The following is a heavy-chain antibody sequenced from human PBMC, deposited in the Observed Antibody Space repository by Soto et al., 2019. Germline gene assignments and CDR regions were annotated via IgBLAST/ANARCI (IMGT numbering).Heavy chain of an antibody. CDR1: GFTFTRYS. J-gene: IGHJ4*02. CDR2: ISSTTNYI. CDR3: ARESEDLTSNFDY. V-gene: IGHV3-21*06. Sequence: GGSLRLSCAASGFTFTRYSMNWVRQAPGKGFEWVSSISSTTNYIYYGDSMKGRFTISRDNAKNSLYLEMNSLRAEDTAVYYCARESEDLTSNFDYWGQGTLVTVSS.